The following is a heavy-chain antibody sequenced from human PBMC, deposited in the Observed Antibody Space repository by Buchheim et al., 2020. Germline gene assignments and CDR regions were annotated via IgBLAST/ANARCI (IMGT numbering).Heavy chain of an antibody. CDR1: GGSISSYY. J-gene: IGHJ3*02. V-gene: IGHV4-59*01. D-gene: IGHD2-15*01. Sequence: QVQLQESGPGLVKPSETLSLTCTVSGGSISSYYWSWIRQPPGKGLEWIGYIYYSGSTNYNPSLKSRVTISVDTSKNQFSLNLSSVNAADTAVYYCARDQPADCSGGSCPTSDAFDIWGQGT. CDR2: IYYSGST. CDR3: ARDQPADCSGGSCPTSDAFDI.